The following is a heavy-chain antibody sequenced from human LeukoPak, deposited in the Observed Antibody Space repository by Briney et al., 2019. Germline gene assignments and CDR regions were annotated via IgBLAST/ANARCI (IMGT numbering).Heavy chain of an antibody. J-gene: IGHJ4*02. Sequence: GGSLRLSCAASGFTFSSYSMNWVRQAPGKGLEWVSSISGSGGSTYYADSVKGRFTISRDSSKNTLYLQMNSLRAEDTAVYYCAKEGETNDYVWGSYRYTMQYFDYWGQGTLVTVSS. CDR3: AKEGETNDYVWGSYRYTMQYFDY. CDR2: ISGSGGST. V-gene: IGHV3-23*01. CDR1: GFTFSSYS. D-gene: IGHD3-16*02.